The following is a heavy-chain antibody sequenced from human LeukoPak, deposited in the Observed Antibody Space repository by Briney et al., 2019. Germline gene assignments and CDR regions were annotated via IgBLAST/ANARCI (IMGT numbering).Heavy chain of an antibody. J-gene: IGHJ6*02. CDR1: GYSFSTHD. V-gene: IGHV1-8*01. D-gene: IGHD3-10*01. CDR2: VNPNSGNT. CDR3: ARGGTMVRGVNALGNYGMDV. Sequence: ASVKVSCKASGYSFSTHDINWVRQATGQGLEYMGWVNPNSGNTGYAQNFQGRVTMTRDTSTTTAYMELSNLRSDDTAVYYCARGGTMVRGVNALGNYGMDVWGQGTTVTVSS.